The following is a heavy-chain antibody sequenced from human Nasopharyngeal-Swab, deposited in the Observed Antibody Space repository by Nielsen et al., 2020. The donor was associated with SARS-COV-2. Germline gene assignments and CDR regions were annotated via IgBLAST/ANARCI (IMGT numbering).Heavy chain of an antibody. J-gene: IGHJ4*02. CDR1: GGSISSSSYY. CDR3: ARQQAGRRYGSSYYFDY. D-gene: IGHD6-6*01. V-gene: IGHV4-39*01. CDR2: IYYSGST. Sequence: SETLSLTCTVSGGSISSSSYYWGWIRQPPGKGLEWIGSIYYSGSTYYNPSLKSRVTISVDTSKNQFSLKLSSVTAADTAVYYCARQQAGRRYGSSYYFDYWGQGTLVTVSS.